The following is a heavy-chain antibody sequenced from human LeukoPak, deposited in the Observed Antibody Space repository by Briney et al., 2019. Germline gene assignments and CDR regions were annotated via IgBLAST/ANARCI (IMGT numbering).Heavy chain of an antibody. CDR1: GFTFSSYA. J-gene: IGHJ4*02. V-gene: IGHV4-34*01. Sequence: GSLRLSCAASGFTFSSYAMSWIRQPPGKGLEWIGEINHSGSTNYNPSLKSRVTISVDTSKNQFSLKLSSVTAADTAVYYCARVQKRLSRTYYYDSSGLDYWGQGTLVTVSS. D-gene: IGHD3-22*01. CDR3: ARVQKRLSRTYYYDSSGLDY. CDR2: INHSGST.